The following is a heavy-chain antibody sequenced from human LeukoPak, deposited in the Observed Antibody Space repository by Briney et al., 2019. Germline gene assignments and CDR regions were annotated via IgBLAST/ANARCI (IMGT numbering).Heavy chain of an antibody. CDR2: INPNSGGT. J-gene: IGHJ4*02. CDR1: GYTFTGYY. D-gene: IGHD5-12*01. V-gene: IGHV1-2*02. Sequence: GASVKVSCKASGYTFTGYYMHWVRQAPGQGLEWMGWINPNSGGTNYEQKFQGRVTMTRDTSISTAYMELRSLRSDDTAVYYCARVRNSGFRYVDSWGQGTLVTVSS. CDR3: ARVRNSGFRYVDS.